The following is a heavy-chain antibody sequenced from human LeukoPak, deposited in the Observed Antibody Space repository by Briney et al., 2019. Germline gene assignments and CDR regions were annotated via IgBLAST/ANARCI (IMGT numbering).Heavy chain of an antibody. V-gene: IGHV1-2*02. J-gene: IGHJ4*02. CDR1: GYTFTGYY. Sequence: ASVKVSCKVYGYTFTGYYMHWVRQAPGQGLEWMGWINPKRGGTNYAQKFQGSVTMTRDTSISTAYMELSRLRSDDSAVYYCARSIVGATPIDFWGQGTLVTVSS. D-gene: IGHD1-26*01. CDR2: INPKRGGT. CDR3: ARSIVGATPIDF.